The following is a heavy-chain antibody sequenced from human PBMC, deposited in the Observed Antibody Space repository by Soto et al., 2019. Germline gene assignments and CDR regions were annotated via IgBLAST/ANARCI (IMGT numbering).Heavy chain of an antibody. D-gene: IGHD5-18*01. J-gene: IGHJ2*01. CDR2: IYHSGST. CDR3: ARDPLWGTAMVLWYFDL. Sequence: SETLSLTCAVSGGSISSGGYSWSWIRQPPGKGLEWIGYIYHSGSTYYNPSLKSRVTISVDRSKNQFSLKLSSVTAADTAVYYCARDPLWGTAMVLWYFDLWGRGTLVTVSS. CDR1: GGSISSGGYS. V-gene: IGHV4-30-2*01.